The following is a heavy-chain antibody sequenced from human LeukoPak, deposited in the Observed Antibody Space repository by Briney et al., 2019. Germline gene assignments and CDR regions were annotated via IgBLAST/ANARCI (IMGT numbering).Heavy chain of an antibody. CDR3: ARDVSHSEYSNYEKPFDY. Sequence: PGGSLRLSCAASGFTFSSYSMNWVRQAPGKGLEWVSSISSSSSYIYYADSVKGRFTISRDNAKNSLYLQMNSLRAEDTAVYYCARDVSHSEYSNYEKPFDYWGQGTLVTVSS. CDR1: GFTFSSYS. J-gene: IGHJ4*02. D-gene: IGHD4-11*01. CDR2: ISSSSSYI. V-gene: IGHV3-21*01.